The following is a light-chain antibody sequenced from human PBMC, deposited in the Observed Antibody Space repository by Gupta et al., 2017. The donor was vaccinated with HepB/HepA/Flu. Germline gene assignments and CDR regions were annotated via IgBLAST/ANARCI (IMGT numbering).Light chain of an antibody. V-gene: IGLV3-21*04. Sequence: SYELTQSPSVSVAPGQTAKITCGGDSIGSKRVHWYQQKAGQAPVLVMYYDSDRPSGIPERVSGSNPGNTATLTISRVEAGDEADYYCQVWHNGGDVFFGGGTKLTVL. CDR3: QVWHNGGDVF. CDR1: SIGSKR. J-gene: IGLJ2*01. CDR2: YDS.